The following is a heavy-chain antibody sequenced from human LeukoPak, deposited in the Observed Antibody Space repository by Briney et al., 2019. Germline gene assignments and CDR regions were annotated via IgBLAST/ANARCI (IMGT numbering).Heavy chain of an antibody. D-gene: IGHD2-8*01. CDR1: GGSISRNSDY. CDR3: ARHNRYCTNGVCYTRFGY. Sequence: SETLSLTCTVSGGSISRNSDYWGWIRRPPGKGLEWIGSIYYGGSTYYNPSLKSRVTISVDTSKNQFSLKLSSVTAADTAVYYCARHNRYCTNGVCYTRFGYWGQGTLVTVSS. V-gene: IGHV4-39*01. J-gene: IGHJ4*02. CDR2: IYYGGST.